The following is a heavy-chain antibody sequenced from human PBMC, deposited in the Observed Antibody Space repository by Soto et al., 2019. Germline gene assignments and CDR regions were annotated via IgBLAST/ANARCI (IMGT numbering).Heavy chain of an antibody. D-gene: IGHD6-19*01. CDR1: GFTFSSYS. J-gene: IGHJ4*02. CDR2: ISSSSSYI. Sequence: PGGSLRLSCAAPGFTFSSYSMNWVRQAPGKGLEWVSSISSSSSYIYYADSVKGRFTISRDNAKNSLYLQMNSLRAEDTAVYYCARDLEVAVAGSNNDYWGQGTLVTVSS. CDR3: ARDLEVAVAGSNNDY. V-gene: IGHV3-21*01.